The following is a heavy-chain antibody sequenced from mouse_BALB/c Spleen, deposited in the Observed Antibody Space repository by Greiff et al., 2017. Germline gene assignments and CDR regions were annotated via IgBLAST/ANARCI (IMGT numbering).Heavy chain of an antibody. CDR1: GFTFSDYY. Sequence: DVMLVESGGGLVKPGGSLKLSCAASGFTFSDYYMYWVRQTPEKRLEWVATISDGGSYTYYPDSVKGRFTISRDNAKNNLYLQMSSLKSEDTAMYYCARDRDGYGSPWFAYWGQGTLVTVSA. D-gene: IGHD1-1*01. J-gene: IGHJ3*01. V-gene: IGHV5-4*02. CDR2: ISDGGSYT. CDR3: ARDRDGYGSPWFAY.